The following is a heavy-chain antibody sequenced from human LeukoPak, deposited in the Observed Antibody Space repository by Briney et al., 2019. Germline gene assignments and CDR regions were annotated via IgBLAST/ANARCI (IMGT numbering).Heavy chain of an antibody. J-gene: IGHJ6*02. CDR3: ARDPVLLWFGERGDYYYGMDV. CDR2: ISAYNGNT. CDR1: GGTFSSYA. Sequence: ASVKVSCKASGGTFSSYAISWVRQAPGQGLEWMGGISAYNGNTNYAQKLQGRVTMTTDTSTSTAYMELRSLRSDDTAVYYCARDPVLLWFGERGDYYYGMDVWGQGTTVTVSS. D-gene: IGHD3-10*01. V-gene: IGHV1-18*01.